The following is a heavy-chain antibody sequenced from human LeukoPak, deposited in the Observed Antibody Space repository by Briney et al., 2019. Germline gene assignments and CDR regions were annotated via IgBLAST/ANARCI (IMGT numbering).Heavy chain of an antibody. V-gene: IGHV3-23*01. CDR1: GFTFSSYA. CDR2: ISGSGGST. D-gene: IGHD4-17*01. J-gene: IGHJ4*02. Sequence: GGSLRLSCAASGFTFSSYAMSWVRQAPGKGLEWVSAISGSGGSTYYADSVKGRFTISRHNSKNTLYPQMNSLRAEDTAVYYCAKGTVTTRGYFDYWGQGTLVTVSS. CDR3: AKGTVTTRGYFDY.